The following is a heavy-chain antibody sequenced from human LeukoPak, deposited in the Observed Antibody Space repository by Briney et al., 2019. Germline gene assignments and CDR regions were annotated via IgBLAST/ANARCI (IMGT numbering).Heavy chain of an antibody. J-gene: IGHJ5*02. CDR1: GYTLTNNW. D-gene: IGHD6-13*01. CDR3: VRFALTSSLDH. CDR2: IYPGYSDA. V-gene: IGHV5-51*01. Sequence: GESLKISCKISGYTLTNNWIGGVRQVPGKGREWMGLIYPGYSDAKYSPSFQGQVTLSVYASISTAYLQLTGLRASDTAIYYCVRFALTSSLDHWGQGTLVTVSS.